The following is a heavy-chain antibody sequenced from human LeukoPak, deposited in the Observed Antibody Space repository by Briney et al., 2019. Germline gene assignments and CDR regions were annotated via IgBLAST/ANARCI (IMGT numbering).Heavy chain of an antibody. CDR2: IKRDGSEK. Sequence: GGSLRLSCAASGFGFTFSTSWLSWVRQAPEKGLEWVANIKRDGSEKYYVDSVKGRFTISRDNAKNSLYLQMDSLIVEDTAVYYCVRISTAVAGGDYWGQGTLVTVSS. V-gene: IGHV3-7*01. CDR1: GFGFTFSTSW. D-gene: IGHD6-19*01. CDR3: VRISTAVAGGDY. J-gene: IGHJ4*02.